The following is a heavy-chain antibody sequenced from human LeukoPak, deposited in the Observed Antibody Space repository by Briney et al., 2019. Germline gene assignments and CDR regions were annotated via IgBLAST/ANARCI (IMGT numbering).Heavy chain of an antibody. CDR3: ARGLGGGSCYLDY. D-gene: IGHD2-15*01. Sequence: PGGSLRLSCAASGFTFSSYEMNWVRQAPGKGLEWVSYISKSGRTTYYVDFVKGRFTISRDNAKKSLYLQMNSLRAEDTAVYYCARGLGGGSCYLDYWGQGTLVTVSS. V-gene: IGHV3-48*03. CDR2: ISKSGRTT. J-gene: IGHJ4*02. CDR1: GFTFSSYE.